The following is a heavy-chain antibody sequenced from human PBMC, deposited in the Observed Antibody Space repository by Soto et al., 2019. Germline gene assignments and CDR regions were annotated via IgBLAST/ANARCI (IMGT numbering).Heavy chain of an antibody. CDR1: GFSLSTSGVG. CDR2: IYWDDDK. J-gene: IGHJ4*02. V-gene: IGHV2-5*02. D-gene: IGHD5-18*01. Sequence: SGPTLVKPTQTLTLTCTFSGFSLSTSGVGVGWIRQPPGKALEWLALIYWDDDKRYSPSLKSRLTITKDTSKNQVVLTMTNMDPVDTATYYCAHRRMDTSDFVCDYWGQGTLVTVSS. CDR3: AHRRMDTSDFVCDY.